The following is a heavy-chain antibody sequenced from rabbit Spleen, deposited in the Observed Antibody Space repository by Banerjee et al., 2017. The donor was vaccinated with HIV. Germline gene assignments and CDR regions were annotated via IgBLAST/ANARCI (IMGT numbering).Heavy chain of an antibody. CDR3: ARDTGSSFSTYGMDL. CDR1: GFTLSSYY. Sequence: QLEESAGGLVQPGGSLKLSCKASGFTLSSYYMNWVRQAPGKGLEWIGYIDPIFGTTSYASWVNGRFTISSDNAQNTVDLQMNSLTAADTATYFCARDTGSSFSTYGMDLWGQGTLVTVS. D-gene: IGHD8-1*01. CDR2: IDPIFGTT. V-gene: IGHV1S7*01. J-gene: IGHJ6*01.